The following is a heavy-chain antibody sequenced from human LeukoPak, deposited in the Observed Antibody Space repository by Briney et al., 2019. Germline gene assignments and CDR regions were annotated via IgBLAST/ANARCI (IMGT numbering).Heavy chain of an antibody. CDR2: IYSSGST. D-gene: IGHD5-12*01. V-gene: IGHV3-53*01. CDR3: ARGITRQTYGYSAGWIAFDI. J-gene: IGHJ3*02. Sequence: GGALRLSCVASRFNVSANYMTWVRQAPGRGVEWVSGIYSSGSTYYADSVRGRFALSRDNSKNTLYLHMNSLRVEDTAVYYCARGITRQTYGYSAGWIAFDIWGQGTLVTVSS. CDR1: RFNVSANY.